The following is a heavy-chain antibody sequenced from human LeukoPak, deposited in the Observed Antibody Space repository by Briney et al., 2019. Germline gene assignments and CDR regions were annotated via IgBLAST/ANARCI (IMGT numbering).Heavy chain of an antibody. D-gene: IGHD2-2*01. CDR2: IYYSGST. Sequence: SETLSLTCTVSGGSISSYYWSWIRQPPGKGLEWIGCIYYSGSTNYNPSLKSRVTISVDTSKNQFSLKLSSVTAADTAVYYCARDLVAYCSSTSCYIRAFDYWGQGTLVTVSS. CDR1: GGSISSYY. V-gene: IGHV4-59*01. J-gene: IGHJ4*02. CDR3: ARDLVAYCSSTSCYIRAFDY.